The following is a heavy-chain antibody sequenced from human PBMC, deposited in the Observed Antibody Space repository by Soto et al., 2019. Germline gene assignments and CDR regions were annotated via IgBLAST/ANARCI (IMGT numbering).Heavy chain of an antibody. CDR3: ARGGGLGY. CDR1: GITFINAW. Sequence: EVQLVESGGDLVKPGGCLRLSCVASGITFINAWMSWVRQAPGKGLEWVGRIKNRADGGTTDYAAPVRGRFTISRDNAKNSLYLQMNSLRAEDTAVYYCARGGGLGYWGQGTLVTVSS. V-gene: IGHV3-15*01. D-gene: IGHD6-19*01. J-gene: IGHJ4*02. CDR2: IKNRADGGTT.